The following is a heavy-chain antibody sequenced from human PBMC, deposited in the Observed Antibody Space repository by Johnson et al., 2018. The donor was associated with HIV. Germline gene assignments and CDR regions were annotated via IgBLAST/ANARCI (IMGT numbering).Heavy chain of an antibody. CDR2: ISYDGSNK. CDR3: ARGRRLGGGWADGFDM. J-gene: IGHJ3*02. CDR1: GFTFSSYA. D-gene: IGHD3-16*01. V-gene: IGHV3-30-3*01. Sequence: QVQLVESGGDLVKPGRSLRLSCAASGFTFSSYAMHWVRQAPGKGLEWVAVISYDGSNKYYADSVKGRFTISRDNSKNTLYLQMNSLRAEDTAVYYCARGRRLGGGWADGFDMWGQGTMVTVYS.